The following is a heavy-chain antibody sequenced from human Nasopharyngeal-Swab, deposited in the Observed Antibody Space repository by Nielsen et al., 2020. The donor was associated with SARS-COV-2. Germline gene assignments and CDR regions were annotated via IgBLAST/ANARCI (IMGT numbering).Heavy chain of an antibody. V-gene: IGHV1-24*01. CDR3: ATGFGPGSSWPY. J-gene: IGHJ4*02. CDR1: GYTLTELS. Sequence: ASVKVSCKVSGYTLTELSMHWVRQAPGKGLEWMGGFDPEDGETIYAQKFQGRVTMTEDTSTDTAYMELSSLRSEDTAVYYCATGFGPGSSWPYWGQGTLVTVSS. CDR2: FDPEDGET. D-gene: IGHD6-13*01.